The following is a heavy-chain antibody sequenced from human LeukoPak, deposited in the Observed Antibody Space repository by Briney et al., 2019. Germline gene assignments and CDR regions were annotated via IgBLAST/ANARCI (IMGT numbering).Heavy chain of an antibody. CDR2: INPNSGGT. CDR3: ARDDRYYDYVWGSYLINY. J-gene: IGHJ4*02. D-gene: IGHD3-16*02. V-gene: IGHV1-2*06. CDR1: GYTFTGYY. Sequence: ASVKVSCKASGYTFTGYYMHWVRQAPGQGLEWMGRINPNSGGTNYAQKFQGRVTMTRDTSISTADMELSRLRSDDTAVYYCARDDRYYDYVWGSYLINYWGQGTLVTVSS.